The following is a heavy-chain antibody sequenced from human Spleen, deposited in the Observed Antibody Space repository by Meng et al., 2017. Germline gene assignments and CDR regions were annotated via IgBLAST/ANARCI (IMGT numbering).Heavy chain of an antibody. J-gene: IGHJ4*02. V-gene: IGHV4-34*01. Sequence: QVQLQRLGLELFTASLSLYLTGVFVCASFSDYYWRWIRQPPGKGLEWIGEINHSGSTNYNPYLESRATISVDTSQNNFSLKLSSVTAADSAVYYCARGPTTMAHDFDYWGQGTLVTVSS. CDR1: CASFSDYY. CDR3: ARGPTTMAHDFDY. CDR2: INHSGST. D-gene: IGHD4-11*01.